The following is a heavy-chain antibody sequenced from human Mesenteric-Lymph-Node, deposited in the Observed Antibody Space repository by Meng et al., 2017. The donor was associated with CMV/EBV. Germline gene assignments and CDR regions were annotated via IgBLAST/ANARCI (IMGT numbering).Heavy chain of an antibody. CDR3: ARDRWGSGRDIDY. Sequence: SWAVSGFTFSDHAMHWVRQAPGKGLDWVSYISSHSSTIYYADSVKGRFTISRDNANKSLYLQMKSLRVEDTAVYYCARDRWGSGRDIDYWGQGTLVTVSS. V-gene: IGHV3-48*04. CDR1: GFTFSDHA. J-gene: IGHJ4*02. D-gene: IGHD7-27*01. CDR2: ISSHSSTI.